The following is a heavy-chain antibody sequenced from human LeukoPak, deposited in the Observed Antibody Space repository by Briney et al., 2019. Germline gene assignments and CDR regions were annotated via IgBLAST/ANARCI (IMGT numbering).Heavy chain of an antibody. CDR2: IYSGGST. V-gene: IGHV3-53*01. CDR3: AGDEPGGYRGSPQEY. J-gene: IGHJ4*02. CDR1: GFTVSSNY. Sequence: GGSLRLSCAASGFTVSSNYMSWVRQAPGKGLEWVSVIYSGGSTYYADSVKGRFTISRDNSKNTLYLQMNSLRAEDTAVYYCAGDEPGGYRGSPQEYWGQGPRATVPS. D-gene: IGHD5-12*01.